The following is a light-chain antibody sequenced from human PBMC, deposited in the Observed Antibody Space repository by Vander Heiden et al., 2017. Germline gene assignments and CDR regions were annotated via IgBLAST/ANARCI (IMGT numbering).Light chain of an antibody. CDR2: YDS. V-gene: IGLV3-21*02. J-gene: IGLJ3*02. Sequence: SYVLTQPPSVSVAPGQTARITCGGNNIGSKSVHWYQQKPGQAPVLVVVYDSDRPSGIPDRFSCATSWDTATTITSRVEAGDEADEYWYVWDNSSDHSGVFGGGTKITVL. CDR3: YVWDNSSDHSGV. CDR1: NIGSKS.